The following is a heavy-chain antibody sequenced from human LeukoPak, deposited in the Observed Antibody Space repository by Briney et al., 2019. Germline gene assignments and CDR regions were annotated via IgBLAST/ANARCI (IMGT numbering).Heavy chain of an antibody. V-gene: IGHV3-21*01. CDR1: GFTLSTYS. D-gene: IGHD3-22*01. CDR3: ARDDRDYYDSSGYSDY. Sequence: GGSLRLSCAASGFTLSTYSMNWVRQAPGKGLEWVSSISSSSSYIYYADSVKGRFTISRDNAKKSLYLQMNSLRAEDTAVYYCARDDRDYYDSSGYSDYWGQGTLVTVSS. J-gene: IGHJ4*02. CDR2: ISSSSSYI.